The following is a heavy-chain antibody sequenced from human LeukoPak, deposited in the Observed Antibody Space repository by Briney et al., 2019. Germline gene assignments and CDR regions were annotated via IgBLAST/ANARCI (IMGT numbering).Heavy chain of an antibody. CDR2: INSSGGST. D-gene: IGHD3-3*01. V-gene: IGHV1-46*01. CDR3: ARWGGARQGGLYDFWSGPYDY. CDR1: GYTFTRSH. Sequence: GASVKVSCKASGYTFTRSHMHWVRQAPGQGLEWMGIINSSGGSTSYAQKFQGRVTMTRDTSTSTVYMELSGLRSEDTAVYYCARWGGARQGGLYDFWSGPYDYWGQGTLVTVSS. J-gene: IGHJ4*02.